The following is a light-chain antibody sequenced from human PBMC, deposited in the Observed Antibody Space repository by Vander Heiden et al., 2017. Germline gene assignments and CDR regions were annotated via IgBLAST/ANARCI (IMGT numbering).Light chain of an antibody. Sequence: SYELTQPPSVSVSPGQTASITCSGDKLGDKYACWYQQKPGQSPVLVIYQDSKRTSGSPERFSGSNSGNTATLTISGTQAMDEDDYYCQAWDSSTVVFGGGTKLTVL. CDR1: KLGDKY. V-gene: IGLV3-1*01. CDR2: QDS. CDR3: QAWDSSTVV. J-gene: IGLJ2*01.